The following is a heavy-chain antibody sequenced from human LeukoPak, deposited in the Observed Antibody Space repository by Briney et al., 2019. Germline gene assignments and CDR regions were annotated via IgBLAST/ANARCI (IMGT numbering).Heavy chain of an antibody. CDR2: ISAYNGNT. D-gene: IGHD3-22*01. CDR3: ARVDLYYDSSGYSQAANDY. Sequence: ASVKVSCKASGGTFSSYAISWVRQAPGQGLEWMGWISAYNGNTNYAQKLQGRVTMTTDTSTSTAYMELRSLRSDDTAVYYCARVDLYYDSSGYSQAANDYWGQGTLVTVSS. J-gene: IGHJ4*02. CDR1: GGTFSSYA. V-gene: IGHV1-18*01.